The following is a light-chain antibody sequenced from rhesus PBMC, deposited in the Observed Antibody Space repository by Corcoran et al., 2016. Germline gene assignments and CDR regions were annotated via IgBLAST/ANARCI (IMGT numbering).Light chain of an antibody. CDR2: GAS. CDR1: QSVGSY. J-gene: IGKJ2*01. V-gene: IGKV3-24*04. CDR3: QQSSNLYS. Sequence: ETVVTQSPATLSLSPGERATLSCTASQSVGSYLAWYQQKPGQAPRLLIYGASSRATGIPDRSSGSGSGTGFTLTISSLEPEDVGVYYCQQSSNLYSFGQGTKVEIK.